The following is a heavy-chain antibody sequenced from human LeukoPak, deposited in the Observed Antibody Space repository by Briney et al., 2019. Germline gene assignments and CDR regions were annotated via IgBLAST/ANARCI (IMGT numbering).Heavy chain of an antibody. Sequence: SVKVSCKASGGTFSSYASSWVRQPPGQGLEWMGGIIPIFGTANDAQKFHGRVTITTDEYTSTAYMELKRLRSEDTAVDYCARGQVLRFLGWSDYYYYMDVWGKGTTVTVSS. V-gene: IGHV1-69*05. CDR2: IIPIFGTA. CDR1: GGTFSSYA. D-gene: IGHD3-3*01. J-gene: IGHJ6*03. CDR3: ARGQVLRFLGWSDYYYYMDV.